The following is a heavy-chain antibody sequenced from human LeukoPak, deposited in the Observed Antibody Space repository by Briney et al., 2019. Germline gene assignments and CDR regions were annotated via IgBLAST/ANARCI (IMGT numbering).Heavy chain of an antibody. CDR3: ARDASADRGMLSDPLDY. CDR2: IYHSGTH. J-gene: IGHJ4*02. CDR1: GYSISSGYY. D-gene: IGHD3-10*02. Sequence: SETLSLTCALSGYSISSGYYWGWIRHSPGEGLETIGSIYHSGTHFYNPPLKRRVTMLWKTSKNEFSLNMRSVTAADTAAYYCARDASADRGMLSDPLDYSGPGAPVTASS. V-gene: IGHV4-38-2*02.